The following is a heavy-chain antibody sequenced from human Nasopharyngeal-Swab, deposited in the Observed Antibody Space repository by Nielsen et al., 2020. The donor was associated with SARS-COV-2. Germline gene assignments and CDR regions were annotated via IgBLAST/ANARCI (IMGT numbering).Heavy chain of an antibody. J-gene: IGHJ4*02. D-gene: IGHD3-22*01. CDR3: ARGAHYYDSSGYSPRY. CDR2: ISSSGSTI. CDR1: GFTFSDYY. V-gene: IGHV3-11*04. Sequence: GESLKISCAASGFTFSDYYMSWIRQAPGKGLEWVSYISSSGSTIYYADSVKGRFTISRDNAKNSLYLQMNSPRAEDTAVYYCARGAHYYDSSGYSPRYWGQGTLVTVSS.